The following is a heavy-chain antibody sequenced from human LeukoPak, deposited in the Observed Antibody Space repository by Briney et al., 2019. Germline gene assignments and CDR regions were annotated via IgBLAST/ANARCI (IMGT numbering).Heavy chain of an antibody. CDR1: GYTFTDYY. D-gene: IGHD2-2*01. Sequence: EASVKVSCKSSGYTFTDYYIHWVRQAPGQGLEWMGWINPNSGDTNFAQKLQGRVTMTTDTSTSTAYMELRSLRSDDTAVYYCARGGAFVVVVPAASSFDYWGQGTLVTVSS. V-gene: IGHV1-2*02. CDR2: INPNSGDT. J-gene: IGHJ4*02. CDR3: ARGGAFVVVVPAASSFDY.